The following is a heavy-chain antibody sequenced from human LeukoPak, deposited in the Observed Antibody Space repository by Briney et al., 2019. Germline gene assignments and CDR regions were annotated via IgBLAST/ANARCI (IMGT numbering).Heavy chain of an antibody. CDR1: GFTFSSYG. Sequence: GGSLRLSCAASGFTFSSYGMHWVRQAPGKGLEWVAVISYDGSNKYYADSVKGRFTISRDNSKNTLYLQMNSLRAEDTAVYYCARANSAYSHLLDYWGQGTLVTVSS. D-gene: IGHD3-22*01. CDR2: ISYDGSNK. CDR3: ARANSAYSHLLDY. J-gene: IGHJ4*02. V-gene: IGHV3-30*03.